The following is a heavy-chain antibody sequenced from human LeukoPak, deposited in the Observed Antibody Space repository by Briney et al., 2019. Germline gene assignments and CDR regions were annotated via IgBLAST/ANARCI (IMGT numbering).Heavy chain of an antibody. CDR3: ARAYGSGSYYRTYFDY. J-gene: IGHJ4*02. V-gene: IGHV1-2*02. CDR1: GYTFTGYY. Sequence: PMASVKVSCKASGYTFTGYYMHWVRQAPGQGLEWMGWINPNSGGTSYAQKFQGRVTMTRDTSISTAYMELSRLRSDDTAVYYCARAYGSGSYYRTYFDYWGQGTLVTVSS. CDR2: INPNSGGT. D-gene: IGHD3-10*01.